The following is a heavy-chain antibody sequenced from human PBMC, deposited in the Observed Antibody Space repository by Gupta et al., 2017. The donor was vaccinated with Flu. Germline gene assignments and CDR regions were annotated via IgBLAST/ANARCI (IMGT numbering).Heavy chain of an antibody. CDR2: ISAYNGHS. D-gene: IGHD6-19*01. CDR3: ARDRGLAEAGFDY. V-gene: IGHV1-18*01. Sequence: QVQVVQSVSAVKEPGASVNISCKTSGYTFVSYNFSWVRQAPGQGLEWIGWISAYNGHSNSAQSLQDRISMTTDSSTNTAHMELRRLTPDDTSVYFCARDRGLAEAGFDYWGHGTPVIVSS. J-gene: IGHJ4*01. CDR1: GYTFVSYN.